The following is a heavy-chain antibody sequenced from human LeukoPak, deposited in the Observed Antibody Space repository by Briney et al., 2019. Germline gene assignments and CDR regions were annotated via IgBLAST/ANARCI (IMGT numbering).Heavy chain of an antibody. J-gene: IGHJ4*02. D-gene: IGHD5-12*01. CDR1: GLTFSSYS. V-gene: IGHV3-48*01. CDR3: ARDILVATIYGGGFDY. CDR2: ISSSSSTI. Sequence: GGSLRLSCAASGLTFSSYSMNWVRQAPGKGLEWVSYISSSSSTIYYADSVKGRFTISRDNAKNSLYLQMNSLRAEDTAVYYCARDILVATIYGGGFDYWGQGTLVTVSS.